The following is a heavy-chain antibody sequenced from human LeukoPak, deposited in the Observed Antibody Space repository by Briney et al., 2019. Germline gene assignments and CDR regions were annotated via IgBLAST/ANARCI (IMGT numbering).Heavy chain of an antibody. V-gene: IGHV4-59*01. Sequence: PSATLSLTCTVSGRSISSYYWSWIRLPPGKGLECIGSISYSGSPTYNPSLKSRVTMSVDTSKNQFSLKLRSVTAADTAVYHCARVGDWHYFDQWGQGTRVTVSS. CDR2: ISYSGSP. CDR1: GRSISSYY. D-gene: IGHD2-21*01. CDR3: ARVGDWHYFDQ. J-gene: IGHJ4*02.